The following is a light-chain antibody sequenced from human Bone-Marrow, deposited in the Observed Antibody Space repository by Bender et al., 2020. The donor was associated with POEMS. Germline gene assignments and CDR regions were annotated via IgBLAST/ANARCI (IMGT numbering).Light chain of an antibody. V-gene: IGLV3-21*02. CDR3: QVLDATSDHPV. CDR1: NIVFKS. Sequence: SFVLTQPPSVSVAPGETATITCGGDNIVFKSVHWYQQRPGQAPILVVYDDHDRPSGIPERLSGSKSGDTATLTISRVEAGDEADYYCQVLDATSDHPVFGTGTKLTVL. CDR2: DDH. J-gene: IGLJ2*01.